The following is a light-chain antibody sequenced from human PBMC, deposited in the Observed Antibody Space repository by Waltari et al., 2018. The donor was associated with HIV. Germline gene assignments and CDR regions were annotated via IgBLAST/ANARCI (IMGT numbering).Light chain of an antibody. CDR1: QNLLHTNGHNY. Sequence: DIAMIQSPDSLAVSPGASASISCRSSQNLLHTNGHNYLDWYLQRPGQAPELLIYLGSQRASGVPDRIAGSGSGTSFILKINRVEAEDVGVYYCMHGQQTPVFGQGTKVEIK. CDR2: LGS. J-gene: IGKJ1*01. V-gene: IGKV2-28*01. CDR3: MHGQQTPV.